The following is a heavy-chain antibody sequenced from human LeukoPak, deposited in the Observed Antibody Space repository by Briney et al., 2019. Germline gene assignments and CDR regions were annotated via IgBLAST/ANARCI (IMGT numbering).Heavy chain of an antibody. D-gene: IGHD6-19*01. J-gene: IGHJ6*02. CDR3: TTDLSGLGQWLGN. CDR1: GFTFSNAW. Sequence: GGSLRLSCAASGFTFSNAWMSWVRQAPGKGLEWVGRIKSRTDGGTTDYAAPVKGRFTISRDDSKNTLYLQMNSLKTEDTAVYYCTTDLSGLGQWLGNWGQGTTVTVSS. CDR2: IKSRTDGGTT. V-gene: IGHV3-15*01.